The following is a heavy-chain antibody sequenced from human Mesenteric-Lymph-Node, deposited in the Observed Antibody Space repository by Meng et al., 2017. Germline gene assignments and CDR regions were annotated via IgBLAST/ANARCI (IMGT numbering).Heavy chain of an antibody. V-gene: IGHV4-34*01. Sequence: QVHLQQWGAVLLKPSQTLSLTCAVYGGSFSGYYWSWIRQPPGKGLEWIGEINHSGSTNYNPSLKSRVTITGDTSKNQFSLKLSSVTAADTAVYYCARGFLSFVRVFDYWGQGTLVTVSS. CDR1: GGSFSGYY. CDR2: INHSGST. D-gene: IGHD2/OR15-2a*01. CDR3: ARGFLSFVRVFDY. J-gene: IGHJ4*02.